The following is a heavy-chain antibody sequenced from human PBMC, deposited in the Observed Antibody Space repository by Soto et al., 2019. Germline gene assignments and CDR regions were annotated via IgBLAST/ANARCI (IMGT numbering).Heavy chain of an antibody. Sequence: GPQVKVSCKASGGTFSSYAISWVRQAPGQGLEWMGGIIPIFGTANYAQKFQGRVTITADESTSTAYMELSSLRSEDTAVYYCASKTTVTTSGSFYYYYYGMDVWGQGTTVTVSS. CDR2: IIPIFGTA. J-gene: IGHJ6*02. D-gene: IGHD4-17*01. CDR1: GGTFSSYA. V-gene: IGHV1-69*01. CDR3: ASKTTVTTSGSFYYYYYGMDV.